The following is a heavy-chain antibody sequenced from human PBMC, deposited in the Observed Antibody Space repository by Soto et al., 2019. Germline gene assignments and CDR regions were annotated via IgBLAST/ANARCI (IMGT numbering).Heavy chain of an antibody. CDR3: ARHPLKSYSREPNWFDP. J-gene: IGHJ5*02. CDR2: IYYSGST. Sequence: PSETLSLTCTVSGGSISSSSYYWGWIRQPPGKGLEWIGSIYYSGSTYCNPSLKSRVTISVDTSKNQFSLKLSSVTAADTAVYYCARHPLKSYSREPNWFDPWGQGTPVTVSS. CDR1: GGSISSSSYY. V-gene: IGHV4-39*01. D-gene: IGHD6-13*01.